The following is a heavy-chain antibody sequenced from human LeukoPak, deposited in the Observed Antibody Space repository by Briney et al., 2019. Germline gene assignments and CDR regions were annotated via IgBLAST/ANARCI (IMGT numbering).Heavy chain of an antibody. CDR1: GGSISSNSYY. J-gene: IGHJ4*02. CDR2: IYDSGST. V-gene: IGHV4-39*01. D-gene: IGHD6-19*01. Sequence: NTSETLSLTRTVSGGSISSNSYYWGWIRQPPGKGLEWIGSIYDSGSTYYNPSLKSRVTISVDTSKNQFSLNLRSVTAADTAVYYCARIAVAEDYYFDYWGQGTLVTVSS. CDR3: ARIAVAEDYYFDY.